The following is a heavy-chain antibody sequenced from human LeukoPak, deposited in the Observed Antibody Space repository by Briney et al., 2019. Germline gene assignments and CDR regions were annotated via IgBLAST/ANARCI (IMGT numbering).Heavy chain of an antibody. CDR1: GFTFSSYA. Sequence: GGSLRLSCAASGFTFSSYAMHWVRQAPGKGLEWVTVILNDGSNKYYADSVKGRFTISRDTSKNTLYPQMGSLRAEDTAVYYCAKGGGRSQADAFDFWGQGTMVAVSS. J-gene: IGHJ3*01. V-gene: IGHV3-30*04. CDR3: AKGGGRSQADAFDF. D-gene: IGHD1-26*01. CDR2: ILNDGSNK.